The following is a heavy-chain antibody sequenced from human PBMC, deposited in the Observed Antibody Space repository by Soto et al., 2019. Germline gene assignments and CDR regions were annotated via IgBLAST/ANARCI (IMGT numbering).Heavy chain of an antibody. Sequence: QVQLVESGGGVVQPGRSLRLSCAASGFTFSSYAMHWVRQAPGKGLEWVAVISYDGSNKYYADSVKGRFTISRDNSKNTLYLQMNSLRAEDTAVYYCARGKWGMIVVGPYFKHWGQGTLVTVSS. J-gene: IGHJ1*01. CDR3: ARGKWGMIVVGPYFKH. CDR2: ISYDGSNK. D-gene: IGHD3-22*01. CDR1: GFTFSSYA. V-gene: IGHV3-30-3*01.